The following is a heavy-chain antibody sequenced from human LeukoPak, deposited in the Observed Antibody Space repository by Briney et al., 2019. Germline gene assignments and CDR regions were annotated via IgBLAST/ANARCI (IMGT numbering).Heavy chain of an antibody. V-gene: IGHV4-39*01. D-gene: IGHD1-26*01. CDR3: ARQGSGNYLSPVNY. J-gene: IGHJ4*02. CDR1: GGSISSSSYS. CDR2: IYYSGST. Sequence: SETLSLTCTVSGGSISSSSYSWGWIRQPPGKGLEWIGTIYYSGSTYYNPSLKSRVTISVDASKNQFSLKLSSVTAADTAVYYCARQGSGNYLSPVNYWGQGTLVTVSS.